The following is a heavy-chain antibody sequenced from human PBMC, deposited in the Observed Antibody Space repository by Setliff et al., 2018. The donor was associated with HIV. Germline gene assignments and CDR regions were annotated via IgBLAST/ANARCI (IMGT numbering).Heavy chain of an antibody. CDR2: ISYTGIT. CDR3: VRHGGPRGGAIYL. Sequence: SETLSLTCTVSGGSISRGSYSWGWIRQPPGKGLEWIGSISYTGITNYNPSLKSRVTISVDTSQNQFSLKLTSVTAADTAVYYCVRHGGPRGGAIYLWGQGTLVTVSS. CDR1: GGSISRGSYS. J-gene: IGHJ5*02. D-gene: IGHD3-16*01. V-gene: IGHV4-39*01.